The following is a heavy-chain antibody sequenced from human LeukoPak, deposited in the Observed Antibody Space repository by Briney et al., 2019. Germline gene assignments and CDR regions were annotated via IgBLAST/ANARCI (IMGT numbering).Heavy chain of an antibody. D-gene: IGHD1-26*01. CDR2: INHSGST. CDR3: ARGTRIVGAKH. J-gene: IGHJ4*02. Sequence: SETLSLTCAVYGGSFSGYYWSWIRQPPRKGLEWIGEINHSGSTNYNPSLKSRVTISVDTSKNQFSLKLSSVTAADTAVYYCARGTRIVGAKHWGQGTLVTVSS. CDR1: GGSFSGYY. V-gene: IGHV4-34*01.